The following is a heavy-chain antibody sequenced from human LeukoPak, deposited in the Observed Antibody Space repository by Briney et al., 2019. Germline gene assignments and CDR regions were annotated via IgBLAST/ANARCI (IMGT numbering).Heavy chain of an antibody. V-gene: IGHV4-30-2*01. D-gene: IGHD1-26*01. Sequence: PSETLSLTCTVSGGSISSGGYYWSWIRQPPGKGLEWIGYIYHSGSTYYNPSLKSRVTISVDRSKNQFSLKLSSVTAADTAVYYCARDHHIVGVDYWGQGTLVTVSS. CDR2: IYHSGST. J-gene: IGHJ4*02. CDR1: GGSISSGGYY. CDR3: ARDHHIVGVDY.